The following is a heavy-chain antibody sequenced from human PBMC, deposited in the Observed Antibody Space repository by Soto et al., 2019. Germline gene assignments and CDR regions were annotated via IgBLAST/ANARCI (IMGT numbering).Heavy chain of an antibody. Sequence: PGGPLRLSCAASGFTFSSYAMSWVRQAPGKGLEWVSAISGSGGSTYYADSVKGRFTISRDNSKNTLYLQMNSLRAEDTAVYYCAKAIYYDSSGYPILEVSSSHYYGMDVWGQGTTVNVSS. CDR2: ISGSGGST. CDR3: AKAIYYDSSGYPILEVSSSHYYGMDV. J-gene: IGHJ6*02. CDR1: GFTFSSYA. D-gene: IGHD3-22*01. V-gene: IGHV3-23*01.